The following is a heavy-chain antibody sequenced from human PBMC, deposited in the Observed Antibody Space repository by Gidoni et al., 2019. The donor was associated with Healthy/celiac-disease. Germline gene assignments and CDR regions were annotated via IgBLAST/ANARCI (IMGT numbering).Heavy chain of an antibody. V-gene: IGHV3-48*04. D-gene: IGHD2-2*01. CDR2: ISSSSSTI. CDR3: ARDRVLVVPAAMYYYYYGMDV. Sequence: EVQLVESGGGLVQPGGSLRLSCAASGFTFSSYSMNWVRQAPGKGLEWVSYISSSSSTIYYADSVKGRFTISRDNAKNSLYLQMNSLRAEDTAVYYCARDRVLVVPAAMYYYYYGMDVWGQGTTVTVSS. J-gene: IGHJ6*02. CDR1: GFTFSSYS.